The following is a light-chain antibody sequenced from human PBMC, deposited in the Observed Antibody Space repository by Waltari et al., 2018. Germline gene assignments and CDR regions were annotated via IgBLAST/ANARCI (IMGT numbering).Light chain of an antibody. Sequence: EIVLTQSPGTLSLSPGEGATLSCRASQSVNSNSLTWFQKKPGQAPRLLIFGASSRATAVPDRFSGSGSGTDFTLTISRLEPEDFAMYYCQQYGSPYTFGQGTRVEIK. CDR2: GAS. CDR1: QSVNSNS. CDR3: QQYGSPYT. J-gene: IGKJ2*01. V-gene: IGKV3-20*01.